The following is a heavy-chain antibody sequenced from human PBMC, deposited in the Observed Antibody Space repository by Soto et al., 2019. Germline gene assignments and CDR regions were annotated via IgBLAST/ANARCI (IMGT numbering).Heavy chain of an antibody. CDR3: ARRGVYTHSYYMDV. J-gene: IGHJ6*03. CDR1: GFTFSSYS. V-gene: IGHV3-48*01. CDR2: ISSSSSTI. D-gene: IGHD3-10*01. Sequence: PGGSLRLSCAASGFTFSSYSMNWVRQAPGKGLEWVSYISSSSSTIYYADSVKGRFTISRDNAKNSLYLQMNSLRAEDTAVYYCARRGVYTHSYYMDVWGKGTTVTLSS.